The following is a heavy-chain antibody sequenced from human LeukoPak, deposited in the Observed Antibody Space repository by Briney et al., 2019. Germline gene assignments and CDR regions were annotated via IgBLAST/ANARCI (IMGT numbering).Heavy chain of an antibody. CDR1: GGSFSGYY. Sequence: PSETLSLTCAVYGGSFSGYYWSWIRQPPGKGLEWMGEINHSGSTNYNPSLKSRVTISVDTSKNQFSLNLSSVTAADTAVYYCARGPDCGGDCYPSYMDVWGKGTTVTVSS. J-gene: IGHJ6*03. D-gene: IGHD2-21*02. CDR3: ARGPDCGGDCYPSYMDV. V-gene: IGHV4-34*01. CDR2: INHSGST.